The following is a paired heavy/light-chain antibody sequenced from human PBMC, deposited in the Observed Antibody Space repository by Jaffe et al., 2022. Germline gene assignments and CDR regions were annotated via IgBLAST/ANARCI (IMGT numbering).Light chain of an antibody. Sequence: DIVMTQTPLSSPVTLGQPASISCKSSQSLVHSNGNTYLSWLQQRPGQPPRLLIYKISNRFSGVPDRFSGTGAGTDFTLKISRVEAEDVGVYYCMQATQFPRTFGQGTKLEIK. CDR2: KIS. V-gene: IGKV2-24*01. J-gene: IGKJ2*01. CDR3: MQATQFPRT. CDR1: QSLVHSNGNTY.
Heavy chain of an antibody. D-gene: IGHD3-10*01. CDR3: AHGQDYYGSGNYSRSFDY. V-gene: IGHV2-5*02. J-gene: IGHJ4*02. Sequence: QITLKESGPTLVKPTQTLTLTCTFSGFSLSTSGVGVGWIRQPPGEALEWLALIYWDDDKRYSPSLKNRLTIAKDTSKNQVVLTMTNMDPVDTATYYCAHGQDYYGSGNYSRSFDYWGQGTLVTVSS. CDR1: GFSLSTSGVG. CDR2: IYWDDDK.